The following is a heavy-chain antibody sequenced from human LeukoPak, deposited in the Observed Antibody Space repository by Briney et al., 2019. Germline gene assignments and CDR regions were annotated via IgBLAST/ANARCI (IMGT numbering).Heavy chain of an antibody. D-gene: IGHD3-22*01. Sequence: SETLSLTCTVSGGSISSGGYYWSWIRQHPGKGLEWIGYIYYSGSTYYNPSLKGRVTISVDTSKNQFSLKLSSVTAADTAVYYCARDSSGYSFDYWGQGTLVTVSS. V-gene: IGHV4-31*03. CDR1: GGSISSGGYY. CDR3: ARDSSGYSFDY. CDR2: IYYSGST. J-gene: IGHJ4*02.